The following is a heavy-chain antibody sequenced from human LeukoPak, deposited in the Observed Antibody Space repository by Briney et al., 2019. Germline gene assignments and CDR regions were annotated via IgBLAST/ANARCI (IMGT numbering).Heavy chain of an antibody. V-gene: IGHV1-69*13. CDR2: IIPIFGTS. D-gene: IGHD4-17*01. CDR1: GGTINNYV. J-gene: IGHJ4*02. Sequence: ASVKVSCKASGGTINNYVLNWVRQAPGQGLEWMGGIIPIFGTSNYAQNFRARVTITADESTNTAYMELGSLRSEDTAVYYCARGRLNDYGDYQGLFDHWGQGTLVTVSS. CDR3: ARGRLNDYGDYQGLFDH.